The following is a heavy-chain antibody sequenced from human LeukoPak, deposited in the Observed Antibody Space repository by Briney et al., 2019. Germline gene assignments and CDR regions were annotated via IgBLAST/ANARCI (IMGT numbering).Heavy chain of an antibody. CDR1: GYTLTELS. CDR2: FDPEDGET. CDR3: ATKRRIYCSSTSCYILPGNWFDP. J-gene: IGHJ5*02. Sequence: ASVKVSCKVSGYTLTELSMHWVRQAPGKGREWMGGFDPEDGETIYAQKFQGRVTMTEDTSTDTAYMELSSLRSEDTAVYYCATKRRIYCSSTSCYILPGNWFDPWGQGTLVTVSS. V-gene: IGHV1-24*01. D-gene: IGHD2-2*02.